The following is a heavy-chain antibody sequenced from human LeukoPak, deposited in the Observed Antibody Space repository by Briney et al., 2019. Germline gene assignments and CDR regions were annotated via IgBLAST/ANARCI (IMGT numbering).Heavy chain of an antibody. Sequence: GGSLRLSCAASGFPFSTFGMHWVRQAPGKGLEWVAAIAYDGSVKYYPDSLKGRLTISRDNSKNTLYLQMNSLRTEDTAVYSCAKDRTVVGATSFDYWGLGALVTVSS. CDR1: GFPFSTFG. J-gene: IGHJ4*02. D-gene: IGHD1-26*01. V-gene: IGHV3-30*18. CDR3: AKDRTVVGATSFDY. CDR2: IAYDGSVK.